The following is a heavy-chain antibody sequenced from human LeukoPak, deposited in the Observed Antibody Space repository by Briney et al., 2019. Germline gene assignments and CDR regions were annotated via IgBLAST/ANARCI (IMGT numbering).Heavy chain of an antibody. CDR2: ISSDGSHK. Sequence: GRSLRLPCAASRFIFSSYGMHWVRQAPGKGLEWMAVISSDGSHKYYADSVEGRFTISRDNSKNTLYLQMNSLRAEDTAVYYCARDRGFGGSGWYFNWGQGTLVTVSS. D-gene: IGHD6-19*01. V-gene: IGHV3-30*03. J-gene: IGHJ4*02. CDR3: ARDRGFGGSGWYFN. CDR1: RFIFSSYG.